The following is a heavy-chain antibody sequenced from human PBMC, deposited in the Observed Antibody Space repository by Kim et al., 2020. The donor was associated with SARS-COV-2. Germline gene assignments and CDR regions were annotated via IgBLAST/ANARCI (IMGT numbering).Heavy chain of an antibody. D-gene: IGHD2-2*01. CDR1: GFTFSSYA. CDR3: VKGRNEVPAAIRAFDI. V-gene: IGHV3-64D*06. CDR2: ISSNGGST. J-gene: IGHJ3*02. Sequence: GGSLRLSCSASGFTFSSYAMHWVRQAPGKGLEYVSAISSNGGSTYYADSVKGRFTISRDNSKNTLYLQMSSLRAEDTAVYYCVKGRNEVPAAIRAFDIWGQGTMVTVSS.